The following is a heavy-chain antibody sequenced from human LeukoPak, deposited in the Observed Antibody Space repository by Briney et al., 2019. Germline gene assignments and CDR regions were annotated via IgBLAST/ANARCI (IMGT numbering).Heavy chain of an antibody. J-gene: IGHJ4*02. CDR3: ARDYSSGWSLDY. CDR2: IIPIFGTA. D-gene: IGHD6-19*01. V-gene: IGHV1-69*01. Sequence: GASVKVSCKASGGTFSSYAISWVRQAPGQGLEWMGGIIPIFGTANYAQKFQGRVTITADESTSTAYMELSSLRSEDTAVYYCARDYSSGWSLDYWGQGTLVTVSS. CDR1: GGTFSSYA.